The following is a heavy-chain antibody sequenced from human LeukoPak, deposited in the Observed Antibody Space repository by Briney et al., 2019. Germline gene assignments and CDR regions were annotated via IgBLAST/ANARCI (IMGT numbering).Heavy chain of an antibody. CDR3: ARTYSNDGFDI. CDR1: GYSFTTYW. D-gene: IGHD2-15*01. V-gene: IGHV5-51*01. CDR2: IYPGDSGT. J-gene: IGHJ3*02. Sequence: GESLKISCKGSGYSFTTYWIGWVRQMPGKGLELMGIIYPGDSGTRYSPSFQGQVTISADKSINTAYLQWSSLEASDTAMYYCARTYSNDGFDIWGQGTMVTVSS.